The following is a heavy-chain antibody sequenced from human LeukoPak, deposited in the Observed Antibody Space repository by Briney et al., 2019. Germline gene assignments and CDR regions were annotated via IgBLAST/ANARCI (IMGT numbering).Heavy chain of an antibody. CDR3: ARDWGNWGYGYYFDH. CDR2: ISYDGSNK. V-gene: IGHV3-30*03. Sequence: GGSLRLSCAASGFTFSTYGMHWVRQAPGKGLEWVAVISYDGSNKYYADSVKGRFTISRNNSKNTLYLQMNSLRAEDTAVYYCARDWGNWGYGYYFDHWGQGTLVTVSS. J-gene: IGHJ4*02. CDR1: GFTFSTYG. D-gene: IGHD7-27*01.